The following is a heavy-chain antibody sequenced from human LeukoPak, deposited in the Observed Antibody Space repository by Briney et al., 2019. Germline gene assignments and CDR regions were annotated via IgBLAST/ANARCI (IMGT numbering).Heavy chain of an antibody. CDR1: GGSISSYY. D-gene: IGHD3-10*01. CDR2: IYYSGST. Sequence: SETLSLTCTVYGGSISSYYWSWIRQPPGKGLEWIGYIYYSGSTNYNPSLKSRVTISVDTSKNQFSLKLSSVTAADTAVYYCASFSSDGSGYDYWGQGTLVTVSS. J-gene: IGHJ4*02. CDR3: ASFSSDGSGYDY. V-gene: IGHV4-59*01.